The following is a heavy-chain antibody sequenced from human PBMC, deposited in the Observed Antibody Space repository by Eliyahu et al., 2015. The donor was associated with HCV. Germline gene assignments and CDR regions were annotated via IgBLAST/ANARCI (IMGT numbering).Heavy chain of an antibody. D-gene: IGHD1-26*01. CDR3: ARQEGVGDSSRDY. Sequence: QVQLXESGPGLVRPSEXLSLTCTVTGGSITTXGFYWGWIRQPPGKGLEWIGSMFEAGSTYYXSSLKSRVTISVDTSKNQFSLNLNSVTAADTAVYYCARQEGVGDSSRDYWGQGTLVTVS. CDR2: MFEAGST. V-gene: IGHV4-39*01. J-gene: IGHJ4*02. CDR1: GGSITTXGFY.